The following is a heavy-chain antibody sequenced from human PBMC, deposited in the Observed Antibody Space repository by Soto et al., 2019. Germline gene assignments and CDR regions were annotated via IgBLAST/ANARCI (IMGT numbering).Heavy chain of an antibody. D-gene: IGHD6-19*01. Sequence: PSETLSLTCTVSGGSISSSSYYWGWIRQPPGKGLEWIGSIYYSGSTYYNPSLKSRVTISVDTSKNQFSLKLSSVTAADTAVYYCARRKYSSGVNYWGQGILVTVSS. CDR1: GGSISSSSYY. J-gene: IGHJ4*02. V-gene: IGHV4-39*01. CDR3: ARRKYSSGVNY. CDR2: IYYSGST.